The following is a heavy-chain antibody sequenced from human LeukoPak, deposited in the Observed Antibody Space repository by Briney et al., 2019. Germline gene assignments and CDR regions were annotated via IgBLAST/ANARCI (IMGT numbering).Heavy chain of an antibody. CDR2: ISGSGGST. V-gene: IGHV3-23*01. D-gene: IGHD2-8*01. J-gene: IGHJ3*02. CDR1: GFTFSSYS. CDR3: AKVPTTNPRAFDI. Sequence: PGGSLRLSCAASGFTFSSYSMNWVRQAPGKGLEWVSAISGSGGSTYYADSVKGRFTISRDNSKNTLYLQMNSLRAEDTAVYYCAKVPTTNPRAFDIWGQGTMVTVSS.